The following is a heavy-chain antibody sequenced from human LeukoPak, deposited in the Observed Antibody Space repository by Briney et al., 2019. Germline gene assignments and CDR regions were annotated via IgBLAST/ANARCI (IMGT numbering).Heavy chain of an antibody. CDR2: IYYSGST. D-gene: IGHD2-2*01. CDR3: ARDPARHYYYGMDV. CDR1: GGSISSYY. Sequence: PSETLSLTCTVSGGSISSYYWSWIRQPPGKGPEWIGYIYYSGSTNYNPSLKSRVTISVDTSKNQFSLKLSSVTAADTAVYYCARDPARHYYYGMDVWGQGTTVTVSS. V-gene: IGHV4-59*01. J-gene: IGHJ6*02.